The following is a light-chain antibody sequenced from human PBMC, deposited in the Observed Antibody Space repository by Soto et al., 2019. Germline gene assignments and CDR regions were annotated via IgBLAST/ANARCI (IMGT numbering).Light chain of an antibody. CDR1: QSVSGSY. Sequence: EIVLTQSPGTLSLSPGERATLSCRASQSVSGSYLAWYQQKPGQAPRLLIYGASSRATGIPDRFSGSGSGTDFTLTISRLEPEDFAVYYCQQYGSSPLTFGRVTKVEIK. CDR2: GAS. V-gene: IGKV3-20*01. CDR3: QQYGSSPLT. J-gene: IGKJ4*01.